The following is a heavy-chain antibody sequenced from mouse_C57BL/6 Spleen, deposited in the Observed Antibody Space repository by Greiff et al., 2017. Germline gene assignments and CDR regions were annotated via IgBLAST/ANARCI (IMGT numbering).Heavy chain of an antibody. J-gene: IGHJ4*01. Sequence: EVQVVESGPVLVKPGASVKMSCKASGYTFTDYYMNWVKQSHGKSLEWIGVINPYNGGTSYNQKFKGKATLTVDKSSSTAYMELNSLTSEDSAVYYCARERDYDGAMDYWGQGTSVTVSS. CDR3: ARERDYDGAMDY. V-gene: IGHV1-19*01. CDR1: GYTFTDYY. CDR2: INPYNGGT. D-gene: IGHD2-4*01.